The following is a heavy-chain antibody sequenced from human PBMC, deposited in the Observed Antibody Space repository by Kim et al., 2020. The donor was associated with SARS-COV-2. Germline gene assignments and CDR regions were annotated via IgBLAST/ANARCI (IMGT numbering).Heavy chain of an antibody. CDR1: GFTFSNAW. CDR2: IKSKTDGGTT. D-gene: IGHD2-15*01. CDR3: TTDRLVVADLYYYYYYGMDV. Sequence: GGSLRLSCAASGFTFSNAWMSWVRQAPGKGLEWVGRIKSKTDGGTTDYAAPVKGRFTIPRDDSKNTLYLQMNSLKTEDTAVYYCTTDRLVVADLYYYYYYGMDVWGQGTTVTVSS. V-gene: IGHV3-15*01. J-gene: IGHJ6*02.